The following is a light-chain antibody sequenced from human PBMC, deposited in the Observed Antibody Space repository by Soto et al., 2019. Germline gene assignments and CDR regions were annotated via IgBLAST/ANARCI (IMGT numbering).Light chain of an antibody. V-gene: IGKV3-20*01. CDR3: QQYGSSPSIT. CDR2: GAY. Sequence: EIVLTQSPGSLSLSPGERATLSCRASQSVSSNLAWYQQKPGQAPRLILYGAYSRATGIPDTLSGSGSGTDFTLTISRLEPEDFAVYYCQQYGSSPSITCGQGTRLEIK. J-gene: IGKJ5*01. CDR1: QSVSSN.